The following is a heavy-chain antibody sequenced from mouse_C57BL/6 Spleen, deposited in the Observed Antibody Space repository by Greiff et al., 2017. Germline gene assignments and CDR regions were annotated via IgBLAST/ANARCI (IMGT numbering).Heavy chain of an antibody. J-gene: IGHJ4*01. CDR2: IHPNSGST. D-gene: IGHD1-1*01. CDR3: ARHGSSYDAMDY. V-gene: IGHV1-64*01. Sequence: QVQLQQPGAELVKPGASVKLSCKASGYTFTSYWMHWVKQRPGQGLEWIGMIHPNSGSTNYNEKFKSKATLTVDKSSSTAYMQLSSLTSEDSAVYYCARHGSSYDAMDYWGQGTSVTVSS. CDR1: GYTFTSYW.